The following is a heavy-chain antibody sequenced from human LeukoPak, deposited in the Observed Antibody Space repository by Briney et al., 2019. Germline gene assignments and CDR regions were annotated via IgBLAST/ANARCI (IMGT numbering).Heavy chain of an antibody. CDR1: GFTFSGHE. CDR2: INWNGGST. Sequence: GGSLRLSCAASGFTFSGHEMNWVRQAPGKGLEWVSGINWNGGSTGYADSVKGRFTISRDNAKNSLYLQMNSLRAEDTALYYCARGTLKAAATDFDYWGQGTLVTVSS. D-gene: IGHD6-13*01. J-gene: IGHJ4*02. V-gene: IGHV3-20*04. CDR3: ARGTLKAAATDFDY.